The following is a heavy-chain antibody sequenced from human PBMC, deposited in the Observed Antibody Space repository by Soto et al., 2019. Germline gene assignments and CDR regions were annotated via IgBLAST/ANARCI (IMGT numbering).Heavy chain of an antibody. D-gene: IGHD6-13*01. CDR1: GFTFSSYA. V-gene: IGHV3-23*01. J-gene: IGHJ4*02. Sequence: GGSLRLSCAASGFTFSSYAMSWVRQAPGKGLEWVSGISGSGDTTYYADSVKGRFTISRDNSKNTLYLQMNSLRAEDTAVYYCARRGPGTYFDYWGQGTLVTVSS. CDR3: ARRGPGTYFDY. CDR2: ISGSGDTT.